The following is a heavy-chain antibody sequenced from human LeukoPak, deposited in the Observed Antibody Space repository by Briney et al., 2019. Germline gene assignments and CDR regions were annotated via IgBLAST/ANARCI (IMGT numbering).Heavy chain of an antibody. CDR2: IYYNGGT. V-gene: IGHV4-31*03. D-gene: IGHD1-26*01. J-gene: IGHJ4*02. Sequence: SETLSLTCTVSGGSISSGDYYWSWVRQVPGKGLEWIGFIYYNGGTYYNPSLKSRVAISVDTSKNQFSLNLNSVTAADTAVYYCARIKLGSTFDYWGQGTLVTVSS. CDR3: ARIKLGSTFDY. CDR1: GGSISSGDYY.